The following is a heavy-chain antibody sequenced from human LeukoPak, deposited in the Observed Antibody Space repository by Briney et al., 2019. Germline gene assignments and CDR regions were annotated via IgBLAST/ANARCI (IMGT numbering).Heavy chain of an antibody. V-gene: IGHV1-69*13. D-gene: IGHD2-8*02. Sequence: ASVKVSCKASGGTFSSYAISWVRQAPGQGLEWMGGIIPIFGTANYAQKFQGRVTITADESTSTAYMELSSLRSEDTAVYYCARAFGWGTSDYYYMDVWGKGTTVTVSS. CDR2: IIPIFGTA. J-gene: IGHJ6*03. CDR3: ARAFGWGTSDYYYMDV. CDR1: GGTFSSYA.